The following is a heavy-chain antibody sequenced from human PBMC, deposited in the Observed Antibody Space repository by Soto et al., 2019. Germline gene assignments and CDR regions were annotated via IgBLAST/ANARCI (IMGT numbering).Heavy chain of an antibody. CDR2: LYYTEST. V-gene: IGHV4-39*01. CDR1: GGSISSSGYY. Sequence: SETLSLTCTGSGGSISSSGYYWGWIRQPPGKGLEWIVSLYYTESTYYNPALKSRVTISVDTSKNQFSLKLSSVTAADTAVYYCASLSGLVVLNSFDYWGQGTLVTVSS. CDR3: ASLSGLVVLNSFDY. J-gene: IGHJ4*02. D-gene: IGHD3-22*01.